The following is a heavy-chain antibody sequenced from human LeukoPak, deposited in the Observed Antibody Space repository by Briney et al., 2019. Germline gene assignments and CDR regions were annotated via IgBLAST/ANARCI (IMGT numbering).Heavy chain of an antibody. J-gene: IGHJ4*02. Sequence: PSETLSLTCTVSGGSISSSSYYWGWIRQPPGKGLEWIGSIYYSGSTYYNPSLKSRVTISVDTSKNQFSLKLSSVTAADTAVYYCAREPGRIPVGAYFDYWGQGTMVTVSS. V-gene: IGHV4-39*07. CDR3: AREPGRIPVGAYFDY. CDR2: IYYSGST. D-gene: IGHD1-14*01. CDR1: GGSISSSSYY.